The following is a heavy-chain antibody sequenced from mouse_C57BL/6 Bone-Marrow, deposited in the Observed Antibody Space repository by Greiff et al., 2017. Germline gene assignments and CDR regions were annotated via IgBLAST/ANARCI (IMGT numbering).Heavy chain of an antibody. CDR2: IDPENGDT. CDR1: GFNIKDDY. V-gene: IGHV14-4*01. CDR3: TPFYYGSSDWYFDV. J-gene: IGHJ1*03. Sequence: EVKLVESGAELVRPGASVKLSCTASGFNIKDDYMHWVKQRPEQGLEWIGWIDPENGDTEYASKFQGKATITADTSSNTAYLQLSSLTSEDTAVYYCTPFYYGSSDWYFDVWGTGTTVTVSS. D-gene: IGHD1-1*01.